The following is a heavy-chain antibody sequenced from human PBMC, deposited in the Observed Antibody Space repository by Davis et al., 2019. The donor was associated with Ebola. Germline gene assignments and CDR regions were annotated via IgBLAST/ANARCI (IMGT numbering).Heavy chain of an antibody. CDR1: GFTFDDYA. Sequence: PGGSLRLSCAASGFTFDDYAMHWVRQAPGKGLEWVAVIWYDGSNKYYADSVKGRFTISRDNSKNTLYLQMNSLRAEDTAVYYCARDVATSRYSSSWIPKYYFDYWGQGTLVTVSS. CDR2: IWYDGSNK. D-gene: IGHD6-13*01. V-gene: IGHV3-33*08. J-gene: IGHJ4*02. CDR3: ARDVATSRYSSSWIPKYYFDY.